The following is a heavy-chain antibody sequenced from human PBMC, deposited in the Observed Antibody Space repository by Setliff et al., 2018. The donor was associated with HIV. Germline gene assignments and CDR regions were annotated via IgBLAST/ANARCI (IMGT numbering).Heavy chain of an antibody. J-gene: IGHJ5*02. V-gene: IGHV4-4*07. Sequence: SETVSLTCTISGGSFGVYRWSWIRQSAGRGLEWIGRIDSSRTTDYKPSLKGRVAISVDTSRNQFSLRVTSVTAADTAVYFCARDRHSSGLGSYGPWGPGILVTVSS. CDR1: GGSFGVYR. CDR2: IDSSRTT. CDR3: ARDRHSSGLGSYGP. D-gene: IGHD3-10*01.